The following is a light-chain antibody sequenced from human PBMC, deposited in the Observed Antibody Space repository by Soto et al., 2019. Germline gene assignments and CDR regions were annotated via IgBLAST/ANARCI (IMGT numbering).Light chain of an antibody. CDR1: SCNIGAGYD. V-gene: IGLV1-40*01. CDR2: GNS. Sequence: QSVLTQPPSVSGAPGQRVTISCTGSSCNIGAGYDVHWYQQLPGTAPKLLIYGNSNRPSGDPDRFSGSKSGTSASLAITGLQAEDEADYYCQSYDSSLSGVVFGGGTKLTVL. CDR3: QSYDSSLSGVV. J-gene: IGLJ2*01.